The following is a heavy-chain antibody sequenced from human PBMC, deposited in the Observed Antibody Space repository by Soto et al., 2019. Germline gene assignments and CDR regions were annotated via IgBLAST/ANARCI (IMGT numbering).Heavy chain of an antibody. V-gene: IGHV1-18*01. J-gene: IGHJ4*02. Sequence: SWVRQAPGQGLEWMGWISAYNGNTNYAQKLQGRVTMTTDTSTSTAYTELRSLRSDDTAVYYCARGGITMIVDPPDYWGQGTLVTVSS. CDR3: ARGGITMIVDPPDY. CDR2: ISAYNGNT. D-gene: IGHD3-22*01.